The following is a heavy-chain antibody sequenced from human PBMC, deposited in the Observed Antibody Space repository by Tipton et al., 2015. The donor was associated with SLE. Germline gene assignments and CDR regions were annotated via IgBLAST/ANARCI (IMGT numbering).Heavy chain of an antibody. Sequence: SLRLSCAASGFTFSIYAMHWVRQAPGKGLEWVAVISYDGSNKYYADSVKGRFTISRDNSKNTLYLQMNSLRAEDTAVYYCASVLLVSLDYWGQGTLVTVSS. J-gene: IGHJ4*02. CDR1: GFTFSIYA. CDR2: ISYDGSNK. CDR3: ASVLLVSLDY. V-gene: IGHV3-30*04. D-gene: IGHD2/OR15-2a*01.